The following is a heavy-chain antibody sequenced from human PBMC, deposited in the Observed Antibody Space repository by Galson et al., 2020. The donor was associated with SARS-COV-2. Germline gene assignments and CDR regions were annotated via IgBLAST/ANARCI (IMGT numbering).Heavy chain of an antibody. CDR3: ARRYCSGDSCYYGMDV. Sequence: GGSLRLSCAASGFTFDDYGMHWVRQAPGKGLEWVSGISWNGGRTDYADSVKGRFTISRDNAKNSLYLQMNSLRVEDTALYFCARRYCSGDSCYYGMDVWGQGTTVTVSS. CDR1: GFTFDDYG. D-gene: IGHD2-15*01. V-gene: IGHV3-9*01. J-gene: IGHJ6*02. CDR2: ISWNGGRT.